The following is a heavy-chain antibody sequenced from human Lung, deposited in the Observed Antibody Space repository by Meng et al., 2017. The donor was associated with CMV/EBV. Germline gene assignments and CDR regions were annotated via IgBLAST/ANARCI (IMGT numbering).Heavy chain of an antibody. CDR1: GYTFNNYG. CDR2: ISGNNGNT. D-gene: IGHD3-3*01. Sequence: ASVXVSYKASGYTFNNYGVTWVRQAPGQGLEWMGWISGNNGNTNYAQNLKDRVTMTTDTSMSTAYMELRSLRSDDAAVYYCARESRYDFWSGSPPYYFGMDVWGQGTTVTVSS. J-gene: IGHJ6*01. V-gene: IGHV1-18*01. CDR3: ARESRYDFWSGSPPYYFGMDV.